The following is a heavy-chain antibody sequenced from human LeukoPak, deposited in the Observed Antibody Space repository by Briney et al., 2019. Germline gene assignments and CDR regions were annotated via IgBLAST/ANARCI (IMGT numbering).Heavy chain of an antibody. Sequence: SVKVSCKASGGTFSSYAISWVRQAPGQGLEWMGRIIPILGIANYAQKFQGRVTITADKSTSTAYMELSSLRSEDTAVYYCARGYLTSSSWYFDYWGQGTLVTVSS. CDR3: ARGYLTSSSWYFDY. V-gene: IGHV1-69*04. CDR2: IIPILGIA. J-gene: IGHJ4*02. CDR1: GGTFSSYA. D-gene: IGHD6-13*01.